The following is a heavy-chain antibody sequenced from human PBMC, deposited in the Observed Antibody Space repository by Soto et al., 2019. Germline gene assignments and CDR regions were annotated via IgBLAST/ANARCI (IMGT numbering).Heavy chain of an antibody. CDR3: VRDNAPRGGRRRLD. V-gene: IGHV6-1*01. CDR2: TYYRSKWYN. D-gene: IGHD3-9*01. CDR1: GDSVSSNSAA. J-gene: IGHJ1*01. Sequence: SQTLSLTCAISGDSVSSNSAAWNWIRQSPSRDLEWLGRTYYRSKWYNDYAVSVKSRITINPDTSKNQFSLQLNSVTPDDTAVYYCVRDNAPRGGRRRLDCGQGTQVTVSS.